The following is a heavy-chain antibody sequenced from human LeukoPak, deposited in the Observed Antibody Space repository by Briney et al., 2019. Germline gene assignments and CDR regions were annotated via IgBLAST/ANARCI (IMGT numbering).Heavy chain of an antibody. CDR1: GFSFSSYW. J-gene: IGHJ4*02. Sequence: GGSLRLSCAASGFSFSSYWMSWVRQAPGKGLEWVANINPDGSNMLYVDSVKGRFTISRDNAKNSLYLQMDNLRAEDTAVYFCVSGFLQWLYWGQGTLVTVSS. CDR2: INPDGSNM. V-gene: IGHV3-7*01. CDR3: VSGFLQWLY. D-gene: IGHD3-3*01.